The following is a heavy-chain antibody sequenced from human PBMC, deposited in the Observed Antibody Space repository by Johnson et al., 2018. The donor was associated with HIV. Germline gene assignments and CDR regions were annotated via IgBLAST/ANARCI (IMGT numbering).Heavy chain of an antibody. CDR2: ISSDGSNK. J-gene: IGHJ3*02. CDR1: GFTFSDYY. V-gene: IGHV3-11*01. D-gene: IGHD2-21*02. CDR3: AREEIVVVTAMDAFDI. Sequence: QVQLVESGGGLVQPGGSLRLSSAASGFTFSDYYMSWLRQAPGQGLEWVSYISSDGSNKYYADSVKGRFTISRDNSKNTLYLQMNSLRAEDTAVYYCAREEIVVVTAMDAFDIWGQGTMVTVSS.